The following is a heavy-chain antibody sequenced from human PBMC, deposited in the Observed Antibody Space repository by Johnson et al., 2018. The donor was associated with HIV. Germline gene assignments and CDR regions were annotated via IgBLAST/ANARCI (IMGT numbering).Heavy chain of an antibody. J-gene: IGHJ3*02. CDR3: AKEAGGSGSYSDAFDI. CDR2: IRYDGSNK. CDR1: GFTFSSYG. D-gene: IGHD1-26*01. Sequence: QVQLVESGGGVVQPGGSLRLSCAASGFTFSSYGMHWVRQAPGKGLEWVAFIRYDGSNKYYADSVKGRFTIARDNSKNTLYLQMNSLRAEDTAVYYCAKEAGGSGSYSDAFDIWGQGTMVTVSS. V-gene: IGHV3-30*02.